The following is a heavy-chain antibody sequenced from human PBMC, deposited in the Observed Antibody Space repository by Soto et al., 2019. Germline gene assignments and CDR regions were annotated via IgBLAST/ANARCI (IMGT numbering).Heavy chain of an antibody. D-gene: IGHD6-25*01. Sequence: ASVKVSCKASGYTFTSYAMHWVRQAPGQRLEWMGWINAGNGNTKYSQKFQGRVTITRDTSASTAYMELSSLRSEDTAVYYCVLQRAPRYYFDYWGQGTLVTVSS. J-gene: IGHJ4*02. CDR3: VLQRAPRYYFDY. CDR2: INAGNGNT. CDR1: GYTFTSYA. V-gene: IGHV1-3*01.